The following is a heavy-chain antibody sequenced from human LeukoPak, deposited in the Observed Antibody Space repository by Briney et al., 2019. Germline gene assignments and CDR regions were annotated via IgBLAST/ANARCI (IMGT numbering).Heavy chain of an antibody. J-gene: IGHJ5*02. CDR1: GYTFIGYY. CDR2: INTNTGNP. V-gene: IGHV7-4-1*02. CDR3: ARDALRYYEPWYNWFDP. D-gene: IGHD3-3*01. Sequence: ASVKVSCKASGYTFIGYYIRWVRQAPGQGLEWMGWINTNTGNPAYAQGFTGRFVFSLDTSVSTAYLQISSLKAEDTAVYHCARDALRYYEPWYNWFDPWGQGTLVTVSS.